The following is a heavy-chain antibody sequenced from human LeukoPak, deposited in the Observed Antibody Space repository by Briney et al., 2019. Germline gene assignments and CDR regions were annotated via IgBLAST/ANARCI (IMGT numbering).Heavy chain of an antibody. J-gene: IGHJ4*02. V-gene: IGHV3-48*04. CDR2: ISSSSSTI. CDR1: GFTFSSYS. CDR3: VRDRGWYHFDL. D-gene: IGHD6-13*01. Sequence: GGSLRLSCAASGFTFSSYSMNWVRQAPGKGLEWVSYISSSSSTIYYADSVKGRFTISRDNAKNSLYLQLNSLTAEDTAVYYCVRDRGWYHFDLWGQGTLVTVSS.